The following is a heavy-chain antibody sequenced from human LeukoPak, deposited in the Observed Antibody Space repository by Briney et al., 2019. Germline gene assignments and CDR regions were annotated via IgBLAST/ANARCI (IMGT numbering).Heavy chain of an antibody. CDR2: IYYSGST. D-gene: IGHD2-21*02. CDR1: GGSISSYY. J-gene: IGHJ4*02. CDR3: AREGGDSLFDY. Sequence: PSETLPLTCTVSGGSISSYYWSWIRQPPGKGLEWIGYIYYSGSTNYNPSLKSRVTISVDTSKNQFSLKLSSVTAADTAVYYCAREGGDSLFDYWGQGTLVTVSS. V-gene: IGHV4-59*01.